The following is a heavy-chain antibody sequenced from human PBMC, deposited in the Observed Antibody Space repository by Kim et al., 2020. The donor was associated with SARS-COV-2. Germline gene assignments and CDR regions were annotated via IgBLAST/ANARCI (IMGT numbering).Heavy chain of an antibody. CDR3: ARDRGVGATLDAFDI. J-gene: IGHJ3*02. V-gene: IGHV1-69*01. D-gene: IGHD1-26*01. Sequence: QKFQGRVTITADESTSTAYMELSSLRSEDTAVYYCARDRGVGATLDAFDIWGQGTMVTVSS.